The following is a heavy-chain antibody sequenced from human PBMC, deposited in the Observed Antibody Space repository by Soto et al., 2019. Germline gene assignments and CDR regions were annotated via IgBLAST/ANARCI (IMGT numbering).Heavy chain of an antibody. V-gene: IGHV3-43*01. D-gene: IGHD2-15*01. CDR1: GFTFDDYT. J-gene: IGHJ6*02. CDR3: AKAPLYCSGGSCYRAVYYGMDV. Sequence: LRLSCAASGFTFDDYTMHWVRQAPGKGLEWVSLISWDGGSTYYADSVKGRFTISRDNSKNSLYLQMNSLRTEDTALYYCAKAPLYCSGGSCYRAVYYGMDVWGQGTTVTVSS. CDR2: ISWDGGST.